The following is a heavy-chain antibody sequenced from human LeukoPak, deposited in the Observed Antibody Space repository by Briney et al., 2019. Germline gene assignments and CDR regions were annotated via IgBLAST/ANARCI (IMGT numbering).Heavy chain of an antibody. Sequence: GGSLRLSCAASGFTFSNYMMHWVRQAPGKGLVWVSRIKSDGITITYADSVKGRFTISRDNAKNTLYLQMNSLRAEDTAVYYCAKARGEQNGGSNYWGQGTQVIVSS. CDR1: GFTFSNYM. CDR3: AKARGEQNGGSNY. J-gene: IGHJ4*02. V-gene: IGHV3-74*01. D-gene: IGHD2-15*01. CDR2: IKSDGITI.